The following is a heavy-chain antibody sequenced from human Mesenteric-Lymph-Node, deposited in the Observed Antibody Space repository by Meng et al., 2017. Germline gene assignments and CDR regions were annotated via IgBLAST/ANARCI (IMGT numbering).Heavy chain of an antibody. Sequence: QVQVQEAGRGLATPSGTLSLTCAVAGGSISSSNWWSWVRQPPGKGLEWIGEIYHCGSTNYNPSLKSRVTISVDKSKNQFSLNLSSVTAADTAVYYCARVGQWLPIDYWGQGTLVTVSS. V-gene: IGHV4-4*02. CDR2: IYHCGST. CDR3: ARVGQWLPIDY. J-gene: IGHJ4*02. CDR1: GGSISSSNW. D-gene: IGHD6-19*01.